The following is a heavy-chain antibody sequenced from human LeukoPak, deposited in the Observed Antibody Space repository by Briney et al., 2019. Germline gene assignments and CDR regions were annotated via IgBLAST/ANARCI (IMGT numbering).Heavy chain of an antibody. V-gene: IGHV4-39*07. CDR1: GGSIRSSYYY. CDR2: IYDSGST. Sequence: SETLSLTCTVSGGSIRSSYYYWGWIRQPPGKGLEWIGSIYDSGSTYYNPSLKSRVTISVDTSKNQFSLKLSSVTAADTAVYYCARGSSSSGWYGSETGGYWGQGTLVTVSS. D-gene: IGHD6-19*01. CDR3: ARGSSSSGWYGSETGGY. J-gene: IGHJ4*02.